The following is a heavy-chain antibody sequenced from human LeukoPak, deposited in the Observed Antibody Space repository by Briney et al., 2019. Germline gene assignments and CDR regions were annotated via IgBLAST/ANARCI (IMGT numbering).Heavy chain of an antibody. Sequence: ASVKVSCKASGYSFTNYPMNWVRQAPGQGLEWMGWINTNTGNPTYAQGFTGRFVFSLHTSVSTAYLQINSLKTEDTGVYYCATGPGYNFGDWGQGTLVTVSS. J-gene: IGHJ4*02. V-gene: IGHV7-4-1*02. CDR3: ATGPGYNFGD. D-gene: IGHD5-18*01. CDR2: INTNTGNP. CDR1: GYSFTNYP.